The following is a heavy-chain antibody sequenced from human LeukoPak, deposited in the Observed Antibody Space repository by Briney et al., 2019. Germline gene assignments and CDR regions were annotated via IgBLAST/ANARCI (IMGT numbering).Heavy chain of an antibody. J-gene: IGHJ4*02. CDR3: ARDRIAAAGMDFGYYFDY. V-gene: IGHV1-46*01. CDR2: IKPSGGST. Sequence: SSVKVSCKASGYTFTSYYMHWMRQAPGQGLEWMGIIKPSGGSTSYAQKFQGRVTMTRDTSTSTVYMELSSLRSEDTAVYYCARDRIAAAGMDFGYYFDYWGQGTLVTVSS. D-gene: IGHD6-13*01. CDR1: GYTFTSYY.